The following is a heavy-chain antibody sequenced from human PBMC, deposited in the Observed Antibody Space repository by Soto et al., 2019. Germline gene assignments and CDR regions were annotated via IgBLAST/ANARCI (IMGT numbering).Heavy chain of an antibody. CDR1: GFTFSTYW. CDR2: LDNDGTNT. V-gene: IGHV3-74*01. CDR3: ARDGGTYFDY. J-gene: IGHJ4*02. D-gene: IGHD3-16*01. Sequence: LRLSCAASGFTFSTYWMHWVRQAPGKGLVWVSRLDNDGTNTRYADSVKGRFTVSRDNGKNTVYLQMDSLRAEDTAVYYCARDGGTYFDYWGQGTLVTVSS.